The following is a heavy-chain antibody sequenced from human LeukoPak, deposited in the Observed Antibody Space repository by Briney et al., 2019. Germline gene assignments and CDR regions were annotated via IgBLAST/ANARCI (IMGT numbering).Heavy chain of an antibody. CDR1: GYSISSGYY. CDR2: IYYSGST. CDR3: ARLYYYDSSGPHYYMDV. V-gene: IGHV4-30-4*08. Sequence: PSETLSLTCAVSGYSISSGYYWSWIRQPPGKGLEWIGYIYYSGSTYQNPSLKSRITISVDTSKNQFSLKLSSVTAADTAVYYCARLYYYDSSGPHYYMDVWGKGITVTVSS. D-gene: IGHD3-22*01. J-gene: IGHJ6*03.